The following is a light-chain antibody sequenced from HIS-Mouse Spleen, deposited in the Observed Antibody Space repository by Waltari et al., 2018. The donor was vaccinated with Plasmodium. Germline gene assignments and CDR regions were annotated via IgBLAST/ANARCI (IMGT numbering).Light chain of an antibody. CDR1: SSDVGGYNY. CDR2: DVS. J-gene: IGLJ3*02. V-gene: IGLV2-11*01. Sequence: QSALTQPRSVSGSPGQSVTISCPGTSSDVGGYNYVSWYQQPPGKAPKLMIYDVSKRPSGCTDRFSGSKSGNTASLTISGLQAEDEADYYCCSYAGSYTWVFGGGTKLTVL. CDR3: CSYAGSYTWV.